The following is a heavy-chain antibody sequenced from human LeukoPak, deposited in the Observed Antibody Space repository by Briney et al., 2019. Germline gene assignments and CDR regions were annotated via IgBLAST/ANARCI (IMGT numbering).Heavy chain of an antibody. V-gene: IGHV3-7*04. D-gene: IGHD2-2*01. CDR1: GFTFSRNW. CDR2: IKYDGSEK. Sequence: GGSLRLSCAASGFTFSRNWMSWVPQAPGKGLEWVANIKYDGSEKYYVDFVKGRFTISRDNAKNSLCLQMDSLRVEDTAVYYCARDGYVNAMDVWGQGTTVTVSS. CDR3: ARDGYVNAMDV. J-gene: IGHJ6*02.